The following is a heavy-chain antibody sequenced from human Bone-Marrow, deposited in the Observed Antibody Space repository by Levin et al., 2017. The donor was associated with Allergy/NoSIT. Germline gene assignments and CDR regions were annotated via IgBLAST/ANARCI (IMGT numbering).Heavy chain of an antibody. CDR2: INAGNGNT. CDR1: GYTFTSYA. D-gene: IGHD3-3*01. J-gene: IGHJ4*02. Sequence: ASVKVSCKASGYTFTSYAMHWVRQAPGQRLEWMGWINAGNGNTKYSQKFQGRVTITRDTSASTAYMELSSLRSEDTAVYYCARTQNYDFWSGYRRKRGDFDYWGQGTLVTVSS. V-gene: IGHV1-3*01. CDR3: ARTQNYDFWSGYRRKRGDFDY.